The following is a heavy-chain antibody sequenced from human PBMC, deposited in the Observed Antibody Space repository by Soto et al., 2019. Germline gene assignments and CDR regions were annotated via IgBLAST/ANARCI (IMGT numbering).Heavy chain of an antibody. D-gene: IGHD2-15*01. CDR1: GFTFSNAW. CDR3: TTRALGYCSGGSCYQDYYYGMDV. CDR2: IKSKTDGGTT. V-gene: IGHV3-15*01. Sequence: LRLSCAASGFTFSNAWMSWVRQAPGKGLEWVGRIKSKTDGGTTDYAAPVKGRFTISRDDSKNTLYLQMNSLKTEDTAVYYCTTRALGYCSGGSCYQDYYYGMDVWGQGTTVTVSS. J-gene: IGHJ6*02.